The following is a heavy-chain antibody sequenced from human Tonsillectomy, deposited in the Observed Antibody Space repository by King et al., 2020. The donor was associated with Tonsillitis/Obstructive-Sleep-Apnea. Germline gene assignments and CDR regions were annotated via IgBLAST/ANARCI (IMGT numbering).Heavy chain of an antibody. CDR3: AGVPSTTGPTGGWTWFDP. V-gene: IGHV3-30*04. J-gene: IGHJ5*02. CDR2: ISYDGSNK. CDR1: GFTFSTYA. Sequence: VQLVESGGGVVQPGRSLRLSCAASGFTFSTYAMHWVRQAPGKGLEGVALISYDGSNKYYADSVKGRFTISRDNSQNTLYLQMNTLRAEDTALYYCAGVPSTTGPTGGWTWFDPWRQGTLVTVSS. D-gene: IGHD1-1*01.